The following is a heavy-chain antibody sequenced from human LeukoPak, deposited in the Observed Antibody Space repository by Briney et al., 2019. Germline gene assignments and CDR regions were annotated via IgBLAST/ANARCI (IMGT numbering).Heavy chain of an antibody. Sequence: PGGTLRLSCAASGFTFGNYGMTWVRQAPGKGLEWVSVSALIGSGDSTYYADSVKGRFTVSRDNSKSTLFLQMNSLRGDDTAVYYCAKVGEYYGSGSRNWFDSRGQGTLVTVSS. CDR1: GFTFGNYG. CDR2: LIGSGDST. J-gene: IGHJ5*01. D-gene: IGHD3-10*01. CDR3: AKVGEYYGSGSRNWFDS. V-gene: IGHV3-23*01.